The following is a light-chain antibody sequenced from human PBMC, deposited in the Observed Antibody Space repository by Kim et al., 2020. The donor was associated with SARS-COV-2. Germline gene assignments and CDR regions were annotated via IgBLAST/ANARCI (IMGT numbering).Light chain of an antibody. CDR2: SPS. CDR3: QQTNNVPRT. V-gene: IGKV1-12*01. Sequence: DVQMTQSPSSVSASIGDRVTITCRASQGISTWLAWYQQKPGEAPKLLIYSPSTLQSGVPSRFSGSGSGTDFTLTISSLQPEDFATYYCQQTNNVPRTFGQGTKVDIK. J-gene: IGKJ1*01. CDR1: QGISTW.